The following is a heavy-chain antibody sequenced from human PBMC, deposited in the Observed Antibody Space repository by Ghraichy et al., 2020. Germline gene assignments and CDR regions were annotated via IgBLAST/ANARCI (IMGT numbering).Heavy chain of an antibody. D-gene: IGHD2-15*01. CDR2: ITSDGSKT. V-gene: IGHV3-43*01. J-gene: IGHJ4*02. CDR3: VKDSYYSGRTCYTYPLDF. CDR1: GFTFNAFS. Sequence: GGSLRLSCAASGFTFNAFSMHWVRQVPGKGLEWVALITSDGSKTSYADSVKGRFTISRDNIKNSLYLQMNSLTSDDTAFYHCVKDSYYSGRTCYTYPLDFSGQRTLATVPP.